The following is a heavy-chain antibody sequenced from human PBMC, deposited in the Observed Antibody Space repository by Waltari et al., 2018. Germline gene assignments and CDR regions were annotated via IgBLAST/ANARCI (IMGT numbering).Heavy chain of an antibody. V-gene: IGHV4-38-2*02. CDR3: ARDQDSSGSDY. D-gene: IGHD3-22*01. J-gene: IGHJ4*02. CDR1: GYSISRGYY. CDR2: IYHSGST. Sequence: QVQLQESGPGLVTPSETLSLTCSVSGYSISRGYYWGWIRQPPGKGLEWIGSIYHSGSTYYNPSLKSRVTISVDTSKNQFSLKLSSVTAADTAVYYCARDQDSSGSDYWGQGTLVTVSS.